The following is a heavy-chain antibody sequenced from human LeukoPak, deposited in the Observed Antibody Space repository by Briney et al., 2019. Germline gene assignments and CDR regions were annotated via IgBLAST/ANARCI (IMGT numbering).Heavy chain of an antibody. J-gene: IGHJ4*02. CDR3: ASGSSPFSVDY. CDR2: ISYDGSNK. CDR1: GFTFSSYG. V-gene: IGHV3-30*03. Sequence: GGSLRLSCAASGFTFSSYGMHWVRQAPGKGLEWVAVISYDGSNKYYADSVKGRFTISRDNSKNTLYLQMNSLRAEDTAVYYCASGSSPFSVDYWGQGTLVTVSS. D-gene: IGHD6-6*01.